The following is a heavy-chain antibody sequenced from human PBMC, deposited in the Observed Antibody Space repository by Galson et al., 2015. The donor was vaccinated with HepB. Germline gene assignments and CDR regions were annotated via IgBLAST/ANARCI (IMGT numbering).Heavy chain of an antibody. CDR2: INPSGGST. D-gene: IGHD1-26*01. Sequence: SVKVSCKASGYTFTSYYMHWVRQAPGQGLEWMGIINPSGGSTTYAQKFQGRVTMTTDTSTSTVYMELSSLRSEDTAVYYCARVVGATTSAFDIWGQGTMVTVSS. CDR1: GYTFTSYY. V-gene: IGHV1-46*01. CDR3: ARVVGATTSAFDI. J-gene: IGHJ3*02.